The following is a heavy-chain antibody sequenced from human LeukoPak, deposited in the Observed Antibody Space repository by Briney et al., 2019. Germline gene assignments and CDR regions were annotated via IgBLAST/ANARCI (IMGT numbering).Heavy chain of an antibody. V-gene: IGHV3-66*01. CDR2: IYSSGST. Sequence: GESLRLSCAASGFTVSSNYMSWVRQAPGKGLEWVSVIYSSGSTYYADSVKGRFTISRDNSKNTLYLQMNSLRAEDTAVYYCARGGDGDFFFDYWGQGTLVTVSS. J-gene: IGHJ4*02. CDR3: ARGGDGDFFFDY. CDR1: GFTVSSNY. D-gene: IGHD4-17*01.